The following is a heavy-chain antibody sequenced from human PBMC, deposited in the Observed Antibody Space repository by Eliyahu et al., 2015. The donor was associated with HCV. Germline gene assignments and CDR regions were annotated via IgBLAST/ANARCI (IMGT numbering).Heavy chain of an antibody. J-gene: IGHJ4*02. D-gene: IGHD3-22*01. Sequence: EVQLVESGGGLVQPGGSLRLSCAASGFTVSSNCNSWVRQGPRKGLGGGLVYYSGGSTYYADSVKGRFTISRDNSKNTLYLQMNSLRAEDTAVYYCARVYYDSIGYWGQGTLVTVSS. CDR2: YYSGGST. V-gene: IGHV3-66*01. CDR3: ARVYYDSIGY. CDR1: GFTVSSNC.